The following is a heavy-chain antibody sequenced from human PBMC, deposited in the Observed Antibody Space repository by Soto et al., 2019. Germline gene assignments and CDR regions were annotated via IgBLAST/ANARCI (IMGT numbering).Heavy chain of an antibody. CDR3: ATDILPPVVVPAASGY. CDR2: FDPEDGET. J-gene: IGHJ4*02. D-gene: IGHD2-2*01. CDR1: GYTLTELS. V-gene: IGHV1-24*01. Sequence: ASVKVSCKVSGYTLTELSMHWVRQAPGKGLEWMGGFDPEDGETIYAQKFQGRVTMTEDTSTDTAYMELSSLRSEDTAVYYCATDILPPVVVPAASGYRGQGTLVTVSS.